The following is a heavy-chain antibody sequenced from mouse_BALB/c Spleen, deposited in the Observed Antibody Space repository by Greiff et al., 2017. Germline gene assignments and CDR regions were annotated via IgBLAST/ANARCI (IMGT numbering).Heavy chain of an antibody. V-gene: IGHV1S135*01. Sequence: EVQLQQSGPELMKPGASVKISCKASGYSFTSYYMHWVKQSHGKSLEWIGYIDPFNGGTSYNQKFKGKATLTVDKSSSTAYMHLSSLTSEDSAVYYCARWGDGYFDYWGQGTTLTVSS. CDR2: IDPFNGGT. J-gene: IGHJ2*01. CDR1: GYSFTSYY. CDR3: ARWGDGYFDY. D-gene: IGHD2-3*01.